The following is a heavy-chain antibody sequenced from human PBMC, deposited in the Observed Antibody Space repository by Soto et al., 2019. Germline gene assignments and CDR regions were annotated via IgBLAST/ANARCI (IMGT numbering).Heavy chain of an antibody. V-gene: IGHV1-2*02. CDR3: ARDSHYDILTGYSRNAFDM. CDR1: GYSFAGHY. J-gene: IGHJ3*02. D-gene: IGHD3-9*01. CDR2: INPNSGGT. Sequence: ASVKVSCKTSGYSFAGHYFHWVRQAPGQGLDWMGWINPNSGGTIYAQRFQGRVTMTRDTSISTAYMVLTSLRSDDTAVYYCARDSHYDILTGYSRNAFDMWGRGTVVTVSS.